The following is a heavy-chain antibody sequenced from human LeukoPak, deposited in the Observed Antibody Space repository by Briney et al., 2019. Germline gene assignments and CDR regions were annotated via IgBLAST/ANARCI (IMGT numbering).Heavy chain of an antibody. CDR1: GFTFSSYS. J-gene: IGHJ4*02. CDR3: ARDWDCSSTSCPGDY. D-gene: IGHD2-2*01. CDR2: ISSSSSTI. Sequence: GGSLRLSCAASGFTFSSYSMNWVRQAPGKGLGWVSYISSSSSTIYYADSVKGRFTISRDNAKNSLYLQMNSLRAEDTAVYYCARDWDCSSTSCPGDYWGQGTLVTVSS. V-gene: IGHV3-48*01.